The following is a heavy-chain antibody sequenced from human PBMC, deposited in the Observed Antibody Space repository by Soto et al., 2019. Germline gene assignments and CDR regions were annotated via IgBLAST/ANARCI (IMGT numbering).Heavy chain of an antibody. V-gene: IGHV1-18*01. J-gene: IGHJ6*02. D-gene: IGHD3-3*01. Sequence: ASVKVSCKASGYTFTSYGISWVRQAPGQGLEWMGWISAYNGNTNYAQKLQGRVTMTTDTSTSTAYMELRSLRSDDTAVYYCAAGWLRVLEWYTQSYFGMDDWGQGTTVTAAS. CDR3: AAGWLRVLEWYTQSYFGMDD. CDR1: GYTFTSYG. CDR2: ISAYNGNT.